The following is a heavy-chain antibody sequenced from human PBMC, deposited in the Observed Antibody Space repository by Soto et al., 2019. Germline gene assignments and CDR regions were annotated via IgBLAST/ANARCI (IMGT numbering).Heavy chain of an antibody. CDR2: VFYTGTA. J-gene: IGHJ5*02. CDR3: ARRLDDTVDTFFNWFAP. D-gene: IGHD3-9*01. Sequence: QVQLQESGPRLVKPSQTLSLTCTVSGGSINTGGYYWGWIRPLPGEGLAWIGHVFYTGTAFYNPSLKSRSAISIATYENQVFLQMSSVTAADTAIYYCARRLDDTVDTFFNWFAPWGQGILVTGSS. V-gene: IGHV4-31*03. CDR1: GGSINTGGYY.